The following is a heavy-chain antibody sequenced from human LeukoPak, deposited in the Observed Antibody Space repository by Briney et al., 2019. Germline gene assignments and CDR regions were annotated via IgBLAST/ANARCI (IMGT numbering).Heavy chain of an antibody. CDR3: ASGFNYDSSAYYRDY. V-gene: IGHV1-46*01. Sequence: ASVKVSCKASGYTFTSYYMHWVRQAPGQGLEWMGIINPGGGSTSYAQKFPGRVTMTRDTSTSTVYMELSSLRSEDTAVYYCASGFNYDSSAYYRDYWGQGTLVTVSS. D-gene: IGHD3-22*01. CDR1: GYTFTSYY. J-gene: IGHJ4*02. CDR2: INPGGGST.